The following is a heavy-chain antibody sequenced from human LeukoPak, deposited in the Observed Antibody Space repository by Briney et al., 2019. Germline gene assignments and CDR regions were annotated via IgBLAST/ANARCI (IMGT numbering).Heavy chain of an antibody. J-gene: IGHJ5*02. D-gene: IGHD2-2*01. CDR2: INHSGST. CDR3: ARGEGKVVVVPAATNWFDP. Sequence: SETLSLTCAVYGGSFSGYYWSWIRQPPGKGLEWIGEINHSGSTNYNPSLKSRVTISVDTSKNQFSLKLSSVTAADTAVYYCARGEGKVVVVPAATNWFDPWGQGTLVIVSS. CDR1: GGSFSGYY. V-gene: IGHV4-34*01.